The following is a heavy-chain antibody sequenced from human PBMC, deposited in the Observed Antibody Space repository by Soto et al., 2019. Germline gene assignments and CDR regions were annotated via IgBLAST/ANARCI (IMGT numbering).Heavy chain of an antibody. CDR3: ARGITDIVVVVAATDAFDI. CDR2: INHSGST. CDR1: GGSFSGYY. V-gene: IGHV4-34*01. Sequence: SETLSLTCAVYGGSFSGYYWSWIRQPPGKGLEWIGEINHSGSTNYNPSLKSRVTISVDTSKNQFSLKLSSVTAADTAVYYCARGITDIVVVVAATDAFDIWGQGTMVTVSS. D-gene: IGHD2-15*01. J-gene: IGHJ3*02.